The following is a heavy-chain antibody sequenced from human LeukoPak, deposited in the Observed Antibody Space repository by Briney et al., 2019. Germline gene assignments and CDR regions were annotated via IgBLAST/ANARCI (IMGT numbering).Heavy chain of an antibody. CDR2: ISSSSSYI. CDR3: ARGFITPDAFDI. J-gene: IGHJ3*02. V-gene: IGHV3-21*01. Sequence: NPGGSLRLSCAASGFTFSSYSMNWVRQAPGKGLEWVSSISSSSSYIYYADSVKGRFTISRDNAKNSLYLQMNSLRAEDTAVYYCARGFITPDAFDIWGQGTMVTVSS. CDR1: GFTFSSYS. D-gene: IGHD3-22*01.